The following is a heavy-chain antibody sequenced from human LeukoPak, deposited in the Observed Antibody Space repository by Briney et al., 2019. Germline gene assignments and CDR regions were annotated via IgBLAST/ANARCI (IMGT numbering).Heavy chain of an antibody. CDR3: ARDHSSSWYTYYYYYMDV. CDR1: GFTFSSYW. Sequence: GGSLRLSCAVSGFTFSSYWMSWVRQAPGKGLEWVANIKQDGSENYYVDSVKGRFTISRDNAKNSLYLQMNSLRGEDTAVYYCARDHSSSWYTYYYYYMDVWGKGTTVTVSS. D-gene: IGHD6-13*01. CDR2: IKQDGSEN. J-gene: IGHJ6*03. V-gene: IGHV3-7*01.